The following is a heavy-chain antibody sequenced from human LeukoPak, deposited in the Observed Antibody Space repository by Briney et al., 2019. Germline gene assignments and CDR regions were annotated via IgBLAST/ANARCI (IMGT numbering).Heavy chain of an antibody. Sequence: SQTLSLTCTVSGGSISSSSYYWGWIRQPPGKGLEWIGSIYYSGSTYYNPSLKSRVTISVDTSKNQFSLKLSSVTAADTAVYYCARSFLPWKAGTSDYFDYWGQGTLVTASS. CDR2: IYYSGST. J-gene: IGHJ4*02. D-gene: IGHD6-19*01. CDR1: GGSISSSSYY. CDR3: ARSFLPWKAGTSDYFDY. V-gene: IGHV4-39*07.